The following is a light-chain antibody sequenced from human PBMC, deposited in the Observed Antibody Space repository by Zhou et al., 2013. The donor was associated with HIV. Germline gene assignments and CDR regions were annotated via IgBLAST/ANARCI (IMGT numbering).Light chain of an antibody. V-gene: IGKV3-15*01. CDR1: QSVSSSY. J-gene: IGKJ4*01. Sequence: EIVLTQSPGTLSLSPGERATLSCRASQSVSSSYLAWYQQKPGQPPRLLIYGASTGATVIPARFSGSGSGTEFTLTISSLQAEDFAVYYCQQYNNWPPAFGGGTKVEIK. CDR2: GAS. CDR3: QQYNNWPPA.